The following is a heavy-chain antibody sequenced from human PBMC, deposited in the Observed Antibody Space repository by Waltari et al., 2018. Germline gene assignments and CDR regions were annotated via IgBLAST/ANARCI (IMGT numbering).Heavy chain of an antibody. CDR1: GYTFNDYA. CDR3: AREVVPPHTIVVNWFDP. D-gene: IGHD2-2*01. CDR2: ITTNTGNQ. Sequence: QVQLAQSGSELKKPGASVKISCTASGYTFNDYAINWVRQAPGQGLELRGWITTNTGNQTYTQGFTGRFVFSLDTSVSTAYLQITSLKTEDSAVYYCAREVVPPHTIVVNWFDPWGQGTLVTVSS. J-gene: IGHJ5*02. V-gene: IGHV7-4-1*02.